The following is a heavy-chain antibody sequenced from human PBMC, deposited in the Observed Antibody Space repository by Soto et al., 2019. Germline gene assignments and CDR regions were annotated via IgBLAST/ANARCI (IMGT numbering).Heavy chain of an antibody. CDR3: AIEDRYRENGLVTAAMDGLDF. D-gene: IGHD2-2*01. CDR1: GGTFSRYS. Sequence: QVQLVQSGAEVKKPGSSVKVSCKASGGTFSRYSFTWVRQAPGHGLEWMGRIIPVFGIASYAQKFQGRVTMTADKSXGXAXTXMSSQRSEDTAVYYCAIEDRYRENGLVTAAMDGLDFWGQGTTVTVSS. J-gene: IGHJ6*02. V-gene: IGHV1-69*08. CDR2: IIPVFGIA.